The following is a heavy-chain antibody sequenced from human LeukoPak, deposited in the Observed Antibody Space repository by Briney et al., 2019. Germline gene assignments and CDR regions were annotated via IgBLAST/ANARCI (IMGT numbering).Heavy chain of an antibody. J-gene: IGHJ4*02. Sequence: GGSLRLSCAASGFTFSSYWMSWVRQAPGKGLEWVANIKQDGSEKYYVDSVKGRFTISRDNAKNSLYLQMNSLRAEDTAVYYCAKEGGDRRPLPIDYWGQGTLVTVSS. V-gene: IGHV3-7*03. CDR2: IKQDGSEK. CDR1: GFTFSSYW. D-gene: IGHD3-16*01. CDR3: AKEGGDRRPLPIDY.